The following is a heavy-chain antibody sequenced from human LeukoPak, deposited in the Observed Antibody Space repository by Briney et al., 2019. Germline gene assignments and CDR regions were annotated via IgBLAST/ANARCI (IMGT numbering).Heavy chain of an antibody. CDR3: ARSPGIAAATTWFDP. D-gene: IGHD6-13*01. J-gene: IGHJ5*02. CDR1: GFTVSSYA. Sequence: GGSLRLSCAASGFTVSSYAMSWVRQAAGKGLEWVSASSGSGGSTYYADSVKGRFTISRDNSKNTLYLQMNSLRAEDTAVYYCARSPGIAAATTWFDPWGQGTLVTVSS. CDR2: SSGSGGST. V-gene: IGHV3-23*01.